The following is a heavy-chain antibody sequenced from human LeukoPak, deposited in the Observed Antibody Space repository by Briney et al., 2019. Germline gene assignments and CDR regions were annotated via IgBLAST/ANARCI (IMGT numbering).Heavy chain of an antibody. CDR3: ARQGYSSGWTGHFDY. CDR1: GGSFSGYY. CDR2: INHSGST. D-gene: IGHD6-19*01. Sequence: SETLSLTCAVYGGSFSGYYWSWVRQPPGKGLEWIGEINHSGSTNYNPSLKSRVTISVDTSTGHFSLKLSSVTAADTAVYFCARQGYSSGWTGHFDYWGQGSLVTVSS. J-gene: IGHJ4*02. V-gene: IGHV4-34*01.